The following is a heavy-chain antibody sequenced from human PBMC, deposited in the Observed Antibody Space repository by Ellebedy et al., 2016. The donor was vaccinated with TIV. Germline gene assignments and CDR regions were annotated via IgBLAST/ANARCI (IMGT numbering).Heavy chain of an antibody. Sequence: GGSLRLXCAASGFTFPSHAMSWVRQAPGIGLEWVAAISGTSLTKYYANSVKGRFTISRDNSKNTLFLEMNSLRPDDTAVYYCGKPIGQMTPFQHALGVWGQGTTVTVSS. D-gene: IGHD2-21*01. J-gene: IGHJ6*02. CDR3: GKPIGQMTPFQHALGV. CDR2: ISGTSLTK. CDR1: GFTFPSHA. V-gene: IGHV3-23*01.